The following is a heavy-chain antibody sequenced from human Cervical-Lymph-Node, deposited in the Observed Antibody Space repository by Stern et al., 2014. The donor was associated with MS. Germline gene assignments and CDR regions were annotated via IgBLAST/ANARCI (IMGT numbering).Heavy chain of an antibody. V-gene: IGHV1-2*06. Sequence: QLVESGAEVKNPGASMKVSCKASGYHFTNYYIHWVRQAPGQGLEWMRRIKPNSGGTKYAQKFQGRVTLTRDTSVSTAYMEVSRLMSDDTAVYYCARRVTRNNFDSWGQGTLVTVSS. D-gene: IGHD4-17*01. CDR3: ARRVTRNNFDS. CDR2: IKPNSGGT. CDR1: GYHFTNYY. J-gene: IGHJ4*02.